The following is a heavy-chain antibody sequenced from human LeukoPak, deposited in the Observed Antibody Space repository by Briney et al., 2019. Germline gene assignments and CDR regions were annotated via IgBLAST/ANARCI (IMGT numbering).Heavy chain of an antibody. J-gene: IGHJ4*02. Sequence: GGSLRLSCAASGFTLSTYWMHWVRQGPGKGLVWVSRINSDGSRTTYAASVKGRFTISRDNAKNTLYLQMNTLRVEDTAVYYCARGSWSAADTNIDYWGQGTLVTVSS. D-gene: IGHD6-13*01. CDR2: INSDGSRT. V-gene: IGHV3-74*01. CDR1: GFTLSTYW. CDR3: ARGSWSAADTNIDY.